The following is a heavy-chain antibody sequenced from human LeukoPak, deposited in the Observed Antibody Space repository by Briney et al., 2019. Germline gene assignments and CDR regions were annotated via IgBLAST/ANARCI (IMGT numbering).Heavy chain of an antibody. Sequence: GGSLRLSCGASGFTFSNYWMSWVRQAPGEGLEWVANIKQDGSENSFVDSVKGRFTVSRDNAKNSLYLQMNSLRVEDTGVYYCATARSAASEYWGQGTLVTVSS. V-gene: IGHV3-7*01. CDR2: IKQDGSEN. CDR3: ATARSAASEY. J-gene: IGHJ4*02. CDR1: GFTFSNYW.